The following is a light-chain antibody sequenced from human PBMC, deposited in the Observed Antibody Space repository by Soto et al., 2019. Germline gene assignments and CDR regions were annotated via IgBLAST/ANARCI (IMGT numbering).Light chain of an antibody. V-gene: IGKV3-15*01. CDR1: QSVSSN. CDR3: HPYNDWPPA. Sequence: EVVMTQSPATLSVSPGDRATLSRRASQSVSSNVAWYQQKPGQAPRLLIYDASTRATGITARFSGSGSGTEFTLTISSLQSEDFAVFYCHPYNDWPPAVGPGTQVEIK. CDR2: DAS. J-gene: IGKJ1*01.